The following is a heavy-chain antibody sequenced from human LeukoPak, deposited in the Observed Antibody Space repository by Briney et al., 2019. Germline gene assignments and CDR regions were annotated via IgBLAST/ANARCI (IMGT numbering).Heavy chain of an antibody. V-gene: IGHV1-69*05. CDR3: ARGPGLQFKSYFDY. J-gene: IGHJ4*02. D-gene: IGHD5-24*01. CDR1: GGTFSSHA. Sequence: SVKVSCKASGGTFSSHAISWVRQAPGQGLEWMGGIIPIFGTANYAQKFQGRVTITTDESTSTAYMELSSLRSEDTAVYYCARGPGLQFKSYFDYWGQGTLVTVSS. CDR2: IIPIFGTA.